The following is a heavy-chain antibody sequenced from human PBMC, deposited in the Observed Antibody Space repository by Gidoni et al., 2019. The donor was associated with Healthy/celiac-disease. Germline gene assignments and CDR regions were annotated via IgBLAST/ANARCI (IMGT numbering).Heavy chain of an antibody. D-gene: IGHD6-13*01. CDR1: GFTFDDYA. Sequence: EVQLVESGGGLVQPGRSLRLSCAASGFTFDDYAMHWVRQAPGKGLEWVSGISWNSGSIGYADSVKGRFTISRDNAKNSLYLQMNSLRAEDTALYYCAKDITGPGDSSWYSGMDVWGQGTTVTVSS. CDR2: ISWNSGSI. J-gene: IGHJ6*02. V-gene: IGHV3-9*01. CDR3: AKDITGPGDSSWYSGMDV.